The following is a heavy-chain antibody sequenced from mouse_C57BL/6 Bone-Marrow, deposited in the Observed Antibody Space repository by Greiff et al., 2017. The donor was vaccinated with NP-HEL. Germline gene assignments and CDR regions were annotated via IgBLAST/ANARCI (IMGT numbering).Heavy chain of an antibody. J-gene: IGHJ2*01. CDR3: ARVGSGYPHY. V-gene: IGHV1-55*01. CDR2: IYPGSGST. D-gene: IGHD3-2*02. Sequence: QVQLKQSGAELVKPGASVKMSCKASGYTFTSYWITWVKQRPGQGLEWIGDIYPGSGSTNYNEKFKSKATLTVDTSSSTAYMQLSSLTSEDSAVYYCARVGSGYPHYWGQGTTLTVSS. CDR1: GYTFTSYW.